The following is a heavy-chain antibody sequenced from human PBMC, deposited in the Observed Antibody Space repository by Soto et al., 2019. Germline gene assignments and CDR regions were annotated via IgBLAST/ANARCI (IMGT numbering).Heavy chain of an antibody. V-gene: IGHV1-18*01. Sequence: QVQLVQSGAEVKKPGASVKVSCKASGYTFTSYGISWVRQAPGQGLEWMGWISAYNGNTNYAQKLQGRVTMTTDTSTSTAYMELRSRGSDDKTEYSCAIVSLAAIDSSVSKGPLGAVDISGQGTMIIV. J-gene: IGHJ3*02. CDR3: AIVSLAAIDSSVSKGPLGAVDI. CDR1: GYTFTSYG. D-gene: IGHD3-22*01. CDR2: ISAYNGNT.